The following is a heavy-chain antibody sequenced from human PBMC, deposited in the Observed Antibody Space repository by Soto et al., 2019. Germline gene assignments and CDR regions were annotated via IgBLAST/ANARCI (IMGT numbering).Heavy chain of an antibody. J-gene: IGHJ4*02. CDR1: GDSVSSNTAA. Sequence: SQALSLPSAISGDSVSSNTAAWNWIRSSPSRGLEWLGRTYYRSNWRHDYAVSVKSRITVNPDTSKNHFSLQLNSVTPDDTAVYYCARGVAGSGFDLWGQGTLVTVSS. CDR3: ARGVAGSGFDL. V-gene: IGHV6-1*01. D-gene: IGHD6-19*01. CDR2: TYYRSNWRH.